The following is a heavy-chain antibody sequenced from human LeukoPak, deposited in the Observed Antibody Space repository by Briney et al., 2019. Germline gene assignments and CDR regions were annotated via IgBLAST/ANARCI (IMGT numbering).Heavy chain of an antibody. CDR2: IKQDESEK. CDR3: ARESQWRVPTGCDY. V-gene: IGHV3-7*01. CDR1: GITLSSYW. Sequence: GGSLRLSCAASGITLSSYWMSWVRQATGRGLEWLANIKQDESEKYYVDSVTGRFTIPRDNAKNSLYLQMHSLRADDTAVYYCARESQWRVPTGCDYGGQGTLVTVPS. D-gene: IGHD6-19*01. J-gene: IGHJ4*02.